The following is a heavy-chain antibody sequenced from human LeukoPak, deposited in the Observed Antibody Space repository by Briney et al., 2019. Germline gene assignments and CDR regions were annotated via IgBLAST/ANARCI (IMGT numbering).Heavy chain of an antibody. J-gene: IGHJ3*02. Sequence: GGSLRLSCAASGFSFSSFSMNWVRQAPGKGLEWVSYISGGSSFTYYIDSVKGRFTISRDNAKNSLYLQMNSLRAEDTAVYYCARDLDSSTIWGQGTMVTVSS. CDR2: ISGGSSFT. CDR1: GFSFSSFS. D-gene: IGHD6-13*01. V-gene: IGHV3-21*01. CDR3: ARDLDSSTI.